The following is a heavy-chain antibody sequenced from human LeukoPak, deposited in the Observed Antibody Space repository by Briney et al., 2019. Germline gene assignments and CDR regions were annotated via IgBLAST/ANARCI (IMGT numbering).Heavy chain of an antibody. J-gene: IGHJ4*02. CDR3: ARDAGYCTGGSCWYFDH. CDR1: GYTFTDYY. CDR2: INLNSGGT. Sequence: ASVTVSCKASGYTFTDYYMHWVRQAPGQGLEWMGWINLNSGGTNFAQRFQGRVTMTRDTSISTAYMDLSRLISDDTAVYYCARDAGYCTGGSCWYFDHWGQGTLVTVSS. V-gene: IGHV1-2*02. D-gene: IGHD2-15*01.